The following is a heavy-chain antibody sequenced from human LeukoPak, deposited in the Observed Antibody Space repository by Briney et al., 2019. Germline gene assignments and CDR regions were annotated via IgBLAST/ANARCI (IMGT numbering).Heavy chain of an antibody. Sequence: SETLSLTCNVSGGSISSYYWSWIRQPPGKGLEGIGYIYYSGSTSYNPSLKSRVTISIDTSNNQFSLNLTSVTAADTAVYYCARRGYYYDSSGYYVYYFDHWGQGALVTVPS. CDR1: GGSISSYY. J-gene: IGHJ4*02. CDR3: ARRGYYYDSSGYYVYYFDH. CDR2: IYYSGST. D-gene: IGHD3-22*01. V-gene: IGHV4-59*08.